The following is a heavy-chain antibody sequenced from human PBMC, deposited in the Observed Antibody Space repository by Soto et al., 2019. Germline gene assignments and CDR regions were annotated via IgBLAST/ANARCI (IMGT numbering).Heavy chain of an antibody. CDR1: GFTFSSYA. J-gene: IGHJ4*02. Sequence: EVQLLESGGGLVQPGESLRLSCAASGFTFSSYAMSWVRQAPGTGLEWVSVISGSDDSTYYADSVKGRFTISRDNSKNTLYLQMNSLRAEDTAVYYCAKRSSSATFDYWGQGTLVTVSS. CDR2: ISGSDDST. D-gene: IGHD6-6*01. V-gene: IGHV3-23*01. CDR3: AKRSSSATFDY.